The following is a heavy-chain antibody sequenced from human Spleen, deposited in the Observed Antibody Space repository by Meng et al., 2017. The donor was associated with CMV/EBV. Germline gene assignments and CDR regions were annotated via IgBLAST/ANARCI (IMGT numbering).Heavy chain of an antibody. D-gene: IGHD3-9*01. Sequence: SETLSLTCAVSGDSVSSTSAAWNWVRQSPSRGLEWLGRTLYRSDWYKDYAVSVKGRITINVDTSKNQFSLHLNSVTPEDTPLYYCTRESSADYDTWFDPWGQGTLVTVSS. V-gene: IGHV6-1*01. CDR1: GDSVSSTSAA. J-gene: IGHJ5*02. CDR3: TRESSADYDTWFDP. CDR2: TLYRSDWYK.